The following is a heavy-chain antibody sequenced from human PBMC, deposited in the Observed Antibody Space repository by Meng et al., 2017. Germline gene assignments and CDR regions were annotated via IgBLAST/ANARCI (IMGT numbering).Heavy chain of an antibody. J-gene: IGHJ4*02. CDR2: INHSGST. CDR3: ARRGIAARPFYY. Sequence: QGQLQEWGAGLLKPSATLSLPCAVYGGSFSSYYWSWIRQPPGKGLEWIGEINHSGSTNYNPSLKSRVSISVDTSKNQFSLKLSSVTAADTAVYYCARRGIAARPFYYWGQGTLVTVSS. D-gene: IGHD6-6*01. V-gene: IGHV4-34*01. CDR1: GGSFSSYY.